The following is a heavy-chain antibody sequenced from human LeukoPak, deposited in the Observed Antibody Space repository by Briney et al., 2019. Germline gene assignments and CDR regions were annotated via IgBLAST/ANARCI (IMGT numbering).Heavy chain of an antibody. V-gene: IGHV3-48*01. D-gene: IGHD3-10*01. Sequence: GGSLRLSCAASGFTFSSYSMNWVRQAPGKGLEWVSYISSSSSTIYYADSVKGRFTISRDNAKNSLYLQMNSLKTEDTAVYYCTTDRGYAYGSGSYLWGQGTLVTVSS. CDR1: GFTFSSYS. J-gene: IGHJ5*02. CDR3: TTDRGYAYGSGSYL. CDR2: ISSSSSTI.